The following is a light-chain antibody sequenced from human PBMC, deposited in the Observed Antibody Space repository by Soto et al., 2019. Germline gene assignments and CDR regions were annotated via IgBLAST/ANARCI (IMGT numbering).Light chain of an antibody. Sequence: DTQMTQSPSTLSASVGDRVTITCRASQSISSWLAWYQQKPGKAPKLLIYDASSLESGVPSRFSGSGSGTEFTLTISSLQPDDFATYYCQQSGTFGQGTKVDIK. CDR3: QQSGT. CDR1: QSISSW. J-gene: IGKJ1*01. CDR2: DAS. V-gene: IGKV1-5*01.